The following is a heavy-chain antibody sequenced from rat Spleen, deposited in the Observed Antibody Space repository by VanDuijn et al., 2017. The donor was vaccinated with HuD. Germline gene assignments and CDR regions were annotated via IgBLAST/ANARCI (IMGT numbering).Heavy chain of an antibody. V-gene: IGHV5-7*01. CDR3: ARHNWYFDF. D-gene: IGHD5-1*01. J-gene: IGHJ2*01. CDR2: ISSDGGRN. Sequence: EVQLVESGRCLVQPGRSLKLSCAASGFTFSSFAMAWVRQAPKKGLEWVATISSDGGRNFYRDSVKGRFTISRDNAKSTLYLQMDSLRSEDTATYYCARHNWYFDFWGQGVMVTVSS. CDR1: GFTFSSFA.